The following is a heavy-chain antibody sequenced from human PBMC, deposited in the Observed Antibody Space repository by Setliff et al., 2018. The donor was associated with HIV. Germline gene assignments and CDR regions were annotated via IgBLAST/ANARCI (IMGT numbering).Heavy chain of an antibody. D-gene: IGHD6-25*01. V-gene: IGHV3-48*04. CDR2: ISLDTRPI. CDR1: GFSFSSFG. CDR3: GRDTTSGWMLTS. Sequence: GGSLRLSCAASGFSFSSFGMNWVRQAPGKGLEWISYISLDTRPIYYADSVRGRFTVSRDNAGAPLFLQMNSLRAEDTAIYYCGRDTTSGWMLTSWGQGTLVTVSS. J-gene: IGHJ4*02.